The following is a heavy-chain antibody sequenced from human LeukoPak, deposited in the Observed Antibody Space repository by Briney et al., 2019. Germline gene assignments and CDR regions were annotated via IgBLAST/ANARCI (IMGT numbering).Heavy chain of an antibody. CDR3: ARDLPRRGIVVVPAARDAFDI. CDR1: GYTFINYN. V-gene: IGHV1-46*01. D-gene: IGHD2-2*01. CDR2: IIPSGGST. Sequence: ASVKVSCKASGYTFINYNIHWVRQAPGQGLEWMGIIIPSGGSTIYAQKFQGRVTITADESTSTAYMELSSLRSEDTAVYYCARDLPRRGIVVVPAARDAFDIWGQGTMVTVSS. J-gene: IGHJ3*02.